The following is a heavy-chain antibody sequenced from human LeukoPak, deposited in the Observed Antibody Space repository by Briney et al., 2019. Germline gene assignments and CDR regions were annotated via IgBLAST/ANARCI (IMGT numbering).Heavy chain of an antibody. D-gene: IGHD2-15*01. V-gene: IGHV4-59*01. Sequence: SETLSLTCTVSGGSISSYYWSWIRQAPGKGLEWIGCIYYSGSTNYNPSLKSRVTISVDTSKNQFSLKVRSVTAADTAVYYCARYCSGGNCYSPTSYFDYWGQGTLVTVSS. CDR1: GGSISSYY. CDR2: IYYSGST. J-gene: IGHJ4*02. CDR3: ARYCSGGNCYSPTSYFDY.